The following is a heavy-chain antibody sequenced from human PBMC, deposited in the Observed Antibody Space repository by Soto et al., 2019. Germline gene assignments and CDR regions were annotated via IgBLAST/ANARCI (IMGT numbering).Heavy chain of an antibody. CDR2: ITTDKGKT. Sequence: QVQLVQSGPEVKKPGASVKVSCKTSGYTFTSYGISWVRQAPGQGLEWMGWITTDKGKTTYAQKFQGRVTMTTDTSTSTAYMELRSVRSDDTAVYYCATRSPAFDYWGQRTLVTVSS. CDR3: ATRSPAFDY. V-gene: IGHV1-18*01. J-gene: IGHJ4*02. CDR1: GYTFTSYG.